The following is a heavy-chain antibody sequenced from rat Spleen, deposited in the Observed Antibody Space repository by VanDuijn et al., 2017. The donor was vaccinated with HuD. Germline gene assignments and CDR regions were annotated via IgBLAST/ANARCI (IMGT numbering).Heavy chain of an antibody. V-gene: IGHV2-27*01. CDR1: GFSLTSYH. CDR3: VRHEPQDYFAY. J-gene: IGHJ2*01. CDR2: IQSGGST. Sequence: QVQLKESGPGLVQPSQTLSLTCTVSGFSLTSYHVHWVRQPPGKGLEWMGRIQSGGSTDYNSALKSRLSISRDTSKSQVFLRMNSLQPEDTGTYYCVRHEPQDYFAYWGQGLLVTVSS.